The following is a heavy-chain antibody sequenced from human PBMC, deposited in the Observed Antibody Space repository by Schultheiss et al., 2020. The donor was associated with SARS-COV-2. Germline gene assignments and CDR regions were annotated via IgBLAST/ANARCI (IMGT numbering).Heavy chain of an antibody. CDR3: ATEDTAMVYDY. CDR2: ISSRGSTI. D-gene: IGHD5-18*01. Sequence: GGSLRLSCTASGFTFGDYAMSWFRQAPGKGLEWVSYISSRGSTIFYADSVKGRFTISRDNAKNSLYLQMNSLRAEDTALYYCATEDTAMVYDYWGQGTLVTVSS. V-gene: IGHV3-11*01. J-gene: IGHJ4*02. CDR1: GFTFGDYA.